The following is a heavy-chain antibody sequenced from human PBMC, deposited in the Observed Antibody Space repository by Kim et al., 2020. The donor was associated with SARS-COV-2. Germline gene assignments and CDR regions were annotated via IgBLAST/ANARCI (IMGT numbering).Heavy chain of an antibody. Sequence: SETLSLTCAVYGGSFSGYYWSWIRQPPGKGLEWIGEINHSGSTNYNPSLKSRVTISVDTSKNQFSLKLSSVTAADTAVYYCARGRQLVGRYYYYGMDVWGQGTTVTVSS. CDR3: ARGRQLVGRYYYYGMDV. CDR1: GGSFSGYY. D-gene: IGHD6-6*01. J-gene: IGHJ6*02. CDR2: INHSGST. V-gene: IGHV4-34*01.